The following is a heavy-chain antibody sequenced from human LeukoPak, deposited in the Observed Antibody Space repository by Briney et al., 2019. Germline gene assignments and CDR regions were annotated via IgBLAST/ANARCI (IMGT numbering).Heavy chain of an antibody. V-gene: IGHV3-48*04. CDR3: ARVGEDTAMVLYYYYYMDV. J-gene: IGHJ6*03. CDR2: ISSSGSTI. D-gene: IGHD5-18*01. CDR1: GFTFNSYS. Sequence: PGGSLRLSCAASGFTFNSYSMSWIRQAPGKGLEWVSYISSSGSTIYYADSVKGRFTISRDNAKNSLYLQMNSLRAEDTAVYYCARVGEDTAMVLYYYYYMDVWGKGTTVTVSS.